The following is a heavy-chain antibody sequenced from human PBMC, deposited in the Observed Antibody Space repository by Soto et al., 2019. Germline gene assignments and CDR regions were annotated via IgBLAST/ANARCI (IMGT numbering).Heavy chain of an antibody. CDR2: INHSGST. CDR1: GGSFSGYY. CDR3: ARVTRYDYVWGSYRYTCWFDP. Sequence: SETLSLTCAVYGGSFSGYYWSWIRQPPGKGLEWIGEINHSGSTNYNPSLKSRVTISVDTSKNQFSLKLSSVTAADTAVYYCARVTRYDYVWGSYRYTCWFDPWGQGTLVTVSS. J-gene: IGHJ5*02. D-gene: IGHD3-16*02. V-gene: IGHV4-34*01.